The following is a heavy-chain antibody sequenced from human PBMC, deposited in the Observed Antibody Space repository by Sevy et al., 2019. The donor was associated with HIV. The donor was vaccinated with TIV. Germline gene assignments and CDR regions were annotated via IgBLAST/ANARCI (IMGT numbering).Heavy chain of an antibody. CDR1: GFSFSSYA. CDR3: TRGKGSSDY. V-gene: IGHV3-48*01. CDR2: ISSSSNTI. Sequence: GGSLRLSCAASGFSFSSYAMHWVRQAPGKGLEWISYISSSSNTIDYADSVKGRFTISRDNAKNSVYLQMNSLRGEDTAVYYCTRGKGSSDYWGQGTLVTVSS. J-gene: IGHJ4*02. D-gene: IGHD6-6*01.